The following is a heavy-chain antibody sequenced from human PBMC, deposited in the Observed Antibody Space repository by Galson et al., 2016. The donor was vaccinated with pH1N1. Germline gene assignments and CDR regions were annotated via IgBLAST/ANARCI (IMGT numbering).Heavy chain of an antibody. CDR3: ARGFYYGSGSFWPWDY. CDR1: GYTFNTYA. CDR2: INTDTGNP. D-gene: IGHD3-10*01. J-gene: IGHJ4*02. V-gene: IGHV7-4-1*02. Sequence: SVKVSCKASGYTFNTYALNWVRQAPGQGLEWMGWINTDTGNPTYAPGFTGRFVFSLDTSVSTAYLQITSLKAEDTAVDYCARGFYYGSGSFWPWDYWGQGPLVTVSS.